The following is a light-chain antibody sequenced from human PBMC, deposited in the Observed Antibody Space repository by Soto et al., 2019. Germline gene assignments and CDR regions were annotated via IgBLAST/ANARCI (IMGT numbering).Light chain of an antibody. J-gene: IGKJ2*01. CDR2: GAS. CDR3: QQYNSYSPYT. CDR1: QSISSW. Sequence: DLPMTQSPSTLSASVGDRVTITCRASQSISSWLAWYQQKPGKAPKLLIYGASSLESGVPSRFSGSGSGTEFTLTISSLQPDDFATYYCQQYNSYSPYTFGQGTKLEIK. V-gene: IGKV1-5*01.